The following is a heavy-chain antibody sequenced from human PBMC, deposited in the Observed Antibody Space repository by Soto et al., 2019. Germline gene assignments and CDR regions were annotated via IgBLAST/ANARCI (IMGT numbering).Heavy chain of an antibody. Sequence: QVKLVESGGGVVLPGRSLRLSCAASGFSFSSYAMHWVRQAPGKGLEWLSFISYDGRNEYYADSVKGRFTVSRDSSENTLYLQINTLKPEDTAVYYCARDGCPNGVCFNDYWGQGTLVTVSP. CDR3: ARDGCPNGVCFNDY. CDR1: GFSFSSYA. V-gene: IGHV3-30*04. J-gene: IGHJ4*02. D-gene: IGHD2-8*01. CDR2: ISYDGRNE.